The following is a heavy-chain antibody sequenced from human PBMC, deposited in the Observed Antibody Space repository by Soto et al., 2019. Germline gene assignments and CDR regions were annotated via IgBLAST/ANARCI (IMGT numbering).Heavy chain of an antibody. J-gene: IGHJ3*02. D-gene: IGHD3-10*01. CDR1: GGSISSSSYY. Sequence: QLQLQESGPGLVKPSETLSLTCTVSGGSISSSSYYWGWIRQPPGKGLEWIGSIYYSGSTYYNPSLKSRVTISVDTSRNRCSLKLSSVTAADTAVYYCARQTPGQTDAFDIWGQGTMVTVSS. CDR3: ARQTPGQTDAFDI. CDR2: IYYSGST. V-gene: IGHV4-39*01.